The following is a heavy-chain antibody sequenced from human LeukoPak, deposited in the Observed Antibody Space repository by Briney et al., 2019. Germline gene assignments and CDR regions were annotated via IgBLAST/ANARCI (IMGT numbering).Heavy chain of an antibody. D-gene: IGHD2-2*02. CDR1: GGSISGYY. J-gene: IGHJ6*03. Sequence: PSETLSLTCTVSGGSISGYYWTWIRQPPGKGLEWIGYVYYSGRTNYNPSLKSRVTMSVDTSKNQFSLKLRSVTAADTAVYYCARGPKGYCSSTSCYSYYYMDVWGQGTMVTVSS. CDR2: VYYSGRT. V-gene: IGHV4-59*01. CDR3: ARGPKGYCSSTSCYSYYYMDV.